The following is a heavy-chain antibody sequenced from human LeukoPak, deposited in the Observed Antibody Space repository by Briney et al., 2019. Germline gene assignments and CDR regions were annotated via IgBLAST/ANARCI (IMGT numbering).Heavy chain of an antibody. D-gene: IGHD1-26*01. J-gene: IGHJ3*02. V-gene: IGHV4-61*10. Sequence: PSQTLSLTCTVSGGPISSGSYYWSWIRQPAGKGLEWIGYIYYSGSTNYNPSLKSRVTISVDTSKNQFSLKLSSVTAADTAVYYCPTEAPSYDAFDIWGQGTMVTVSS. CDR1: GGPISSGSYY. CDR3: PTEAPSYDAFDI. CDR2: IYYSGST.